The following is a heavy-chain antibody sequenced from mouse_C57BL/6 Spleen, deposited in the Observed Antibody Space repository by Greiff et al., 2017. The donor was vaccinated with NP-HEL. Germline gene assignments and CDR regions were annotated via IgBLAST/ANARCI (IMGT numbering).Heavy chain of an antibody. CDR3: ARSGYYYGSMYYFDY. D-gene: IGHD1-1*01. CDR1: GYTFTSYW. V-gene: IGHV1-53*01. J-gene: IGHJ2*01. Sequence: QVQLKQPGTELVKPGASVKLSCKASGYTFTSYWMHWVKQRPGQGLEWIGNINPSNGGTNYNEKFKSKATLTVDKSSSTAYMQLSSLTSEDSAVYYCARSGYYYGSMYYFDYWGQGTTLTVSS. CDR2: INPSNGGT.